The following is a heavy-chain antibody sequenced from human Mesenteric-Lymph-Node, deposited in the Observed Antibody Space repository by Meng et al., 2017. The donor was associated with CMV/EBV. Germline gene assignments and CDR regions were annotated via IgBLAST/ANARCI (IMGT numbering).Heavy chain of an antibody. CDR2: IWYDGSNK. J-gene: IGHJ3*02. CDR3: AKDRGGLHDDGSDI. D-gene: IGHD3-10*01. V-gene: IGHV3-33*06. CDR1: EFAFSTSG. Sequence: GGSLRLSCAASEFAFSTSGMHWVRQAPGKGLEWVAVIWYDGSNKFYTDSVKGRFTISRDNSKNTVYLQMNSLRAEDTAVYYCAKDRGGLHDDGSDIWGQGTMVTVSS.